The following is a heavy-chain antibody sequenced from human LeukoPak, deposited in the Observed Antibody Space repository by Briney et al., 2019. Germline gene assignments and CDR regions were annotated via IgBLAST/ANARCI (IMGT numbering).Heavy chain of an antibody. D-gene: IGHD3-22*01. CDR1: GYTFTSYY. CDR2: INPSGGST. V-gene: IGHV1-46*01. CDR3: AREVVTMIVVVITGAFDI. Sequence: GASVKVSCKASGYTFTSYYMHWVRQAPGQGLEWMGIINPSGGSTSYAQKFQGRVTMTRDMSTSTVYMELSSLRSEDTAVYYCAREVVTMIVVVITGAFDIWGQGTMVTVSS. J-gene: IGHJ3*02.